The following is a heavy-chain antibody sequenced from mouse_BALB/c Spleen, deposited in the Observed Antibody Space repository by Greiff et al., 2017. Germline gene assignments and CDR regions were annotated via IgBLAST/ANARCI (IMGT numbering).Heavy chain of an antibody. CDR1: GYTFTSYW. D-gene: IGHD2-2*01. J-gene: IGHJ2*01. Sequence: VQLQESGAELAKPGASVKMSCKASGYTFTSYWMHWVKQRPGQGLEWIGYINPSTGYTEYNQKFKDKATLTADKSSSTAYMQLSSLTSEDSAVYYCARRRNGNDLPDYWGQGTTLTVSS. V-gene: IGHV1-7*01. CDR3: ARRRNGNDLPDY. CDR2: INPSTGYT.